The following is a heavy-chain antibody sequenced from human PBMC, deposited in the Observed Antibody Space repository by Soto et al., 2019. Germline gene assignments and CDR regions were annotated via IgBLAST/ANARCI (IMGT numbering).Heavy chain of an antibody. V-gene: IGHV3-48*01. J-gene: IGHJ4*02. Sequence: VQLVESGGGLVQPGGSLRLSCAASGFTFSSYSINWVRQAPGKGLEWVSYISSSSSTIYYADSVKGRFTISRDNAKNSLYLQMNSLRAEDTAVYYCAKDPRDYDFWSGSFDYWGQGTLVTVSS. CDR1: GFTFSSYS. CDR3: AKDPRDYDFWSGSFDY. D-gene: IGHD3-3*01. CDR2: ISSSSSTI.